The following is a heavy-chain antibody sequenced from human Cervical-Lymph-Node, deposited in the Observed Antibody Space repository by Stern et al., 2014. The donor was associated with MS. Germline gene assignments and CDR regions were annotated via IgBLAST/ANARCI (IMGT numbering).Heavy chain of an antibody. V-gene: IGHV2-5*02. Sequence: QITLKESGPTLVKPTQTLTLTCDFSGFSLTTSGVGVGWIRQPPVKALAWLALLYWDDEKRYSPSLKNRLSIITDTAKNQVVLTMTNMDPVDTGTYYCAHRSTSVAGAWASWGQGILVVVSS. CDR2: LYWDDEK. CDR1: GFSLTTSGVG. D-gene: IGHD1-26*01. J-gene: IGHJ5*02. CDR3: AHRSTSVAGAWAS.